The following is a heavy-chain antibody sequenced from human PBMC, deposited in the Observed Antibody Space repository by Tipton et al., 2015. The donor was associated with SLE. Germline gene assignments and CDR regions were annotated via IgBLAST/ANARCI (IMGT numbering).Heavy chain of an antibody. Sequence: TLSLTCTVSGGSISSYYWSWIRQPPGKGLEWIGYIYYSGSTNYNPSLKSRVTISVDKSKNQFSLKLSSVTAADTAVYYCARGDDYGDFWYFDLWGRGTLVTVSS. D-gene: IGHD4-17*01. CDR1: GGSISSYY. CDR3: ARGDDYGDFWYFDL. V-gene: IGHV4-59*12. J-gene: IGHJ2*01. CDR2: IYYSGST.